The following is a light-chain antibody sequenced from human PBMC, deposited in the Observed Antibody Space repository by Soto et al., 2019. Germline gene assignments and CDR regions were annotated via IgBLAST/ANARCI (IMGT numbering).Light chain of an antibody. J-gene: IGLJ2*01. CDR2: LNSDGSH. V-gene: IGLV4-69*01. Sequence: QPVLTQSPSASASLGASVKLTCTLSRGHSSYAIAWHQQQPEKGPRYLMKLNSDGSHSEGDGIPDRFSGSSSGAERYLTISSLQSEDEADYYCQTWGTGILVFGGGTKLTVL. CDR3: QTWGTGILV. CDR1: RGHSSYA.